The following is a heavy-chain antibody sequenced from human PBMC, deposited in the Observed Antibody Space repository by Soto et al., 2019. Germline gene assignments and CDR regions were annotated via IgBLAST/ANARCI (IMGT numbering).Heavy chain of an antibody. D-gene: IGHD3-16*01. V-gene: IGHV3-21*03. J-gene: IGHJ6*02. CDR1: GFTFSTYT. CDR2: IDRFGSYS. Sequence: EVRLVESGGGLVKSGGSLRLSCSASGFTFSTYTMNWVRQAPGRGLEWVSNIDRFGSYSWYVDSAQGRFTISRDNAKNSMYLQMNSLRAEDTAVYYCTRVGSTLARGRIGGVHYGLVVWGQGTTVTVSS. CDR3: TRVGSTLARGRIGGVHYGLVV.